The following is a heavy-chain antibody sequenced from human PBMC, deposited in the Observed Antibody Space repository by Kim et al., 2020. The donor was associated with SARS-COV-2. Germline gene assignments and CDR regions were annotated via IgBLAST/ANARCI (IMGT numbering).Heavy chain of an antibody. CDR1: GFTFSSYE. D-gene: IGHD3-10*01. J-gene: IGHJ4*02. Sequence: GGSLRLSCAASGFTFSSYEMNWVRQAPGKGLEWVSYISSSGSTIYYADSVKGRFTISRDNAKNSLYLQMNSLRAEDTAVYYCARGFLWFGELHDYWGQGTLVTVSS. CDR2: ISSSGSTI. CDR3: ARGFLWFGELHDY. V-gene: IGHV3-48*03.